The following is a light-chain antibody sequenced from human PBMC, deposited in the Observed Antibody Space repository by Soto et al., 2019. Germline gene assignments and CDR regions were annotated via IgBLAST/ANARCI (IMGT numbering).Light chain of an antibody. V-gene: IGLV2-8*01. CDR2: EVS. CDR1: SSDIGGYNY. CDR3: SSYAVSNILV. Sequence: QSVLTQPPSASGTPGQSVTISCTGTSSDIGGYNYVSWYQQHPGKAPKLMISEVSKRPSGVPDRFSGSKSGNTASLTVSGLQAEDEADYYCSSYAVSNILVFGGGTKLTVL. J-gene: IGLJ2*01.